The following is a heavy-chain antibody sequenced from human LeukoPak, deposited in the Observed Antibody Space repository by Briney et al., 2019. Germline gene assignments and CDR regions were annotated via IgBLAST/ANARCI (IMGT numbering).Heavy chain of an antibody. CDR1: GYTFTGYY. D-gene: IGHD6-13*01. V-gene: IGHV1-2*02. CDR3: ARGEGDSSSWPLNY. CDR2: INPNSGDT. Sequence: ASVKVSFKASGYTFTGYYMHWVRQAPGQGLEWMGWINPNSGDTKYAQQFQGRVTITRDTSISTDYMELTRLTSDDTAVYYCARGEGDSSSWPLNYWGQGTLVPVSS. J-gene: IGHJ4*02.